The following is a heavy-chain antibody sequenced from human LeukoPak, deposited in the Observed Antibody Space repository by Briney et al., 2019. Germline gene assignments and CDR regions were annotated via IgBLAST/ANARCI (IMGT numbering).Heavy chain of an antibody. Sequence: GGTLRLSCTASGFTFSNYAMSWVRQAPGKGLEWVSAMSGSDGGTHYADSVKGRFTISRDNSNNILYLQMNSLRAEDTGVYYCGKNYDGSGYHQVYWGQGTLVTVSS. D-gene: IGHD3-22*01. J-gene: IGHJ4*02. CDR3: GKNYDGSGYHQVY. V-gene: IGHV3-23*01. CDR1: GFTFSNYA. CDR2: MSGSDGGT.